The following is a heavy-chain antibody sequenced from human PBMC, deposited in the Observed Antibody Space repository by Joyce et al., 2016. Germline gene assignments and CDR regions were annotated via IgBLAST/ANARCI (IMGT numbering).Heavy chain of an antibody. D-gene: IGHD4-11*01. Sequence: EVQLVESGGGLVKPGESLRLSCTASGFIFISYSMTWVRQAPGKWREWVSSISRDNTYIFHADSVKGRFTISRDNARNSLYLQMNSLRAEDTAVYYCARDVLTTVTKAYGYWGQGTLVAVSS. CDR2: ISRDNTYI. J-gene: IGHJ4*02. CDR3: ARDVLTTVTKAYGY. CDR1: GFIFISYS. V-gene: IGHV3-21*01.